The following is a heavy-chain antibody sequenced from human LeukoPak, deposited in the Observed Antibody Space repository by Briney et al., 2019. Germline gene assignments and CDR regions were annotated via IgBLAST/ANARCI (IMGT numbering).Heavy chain of an antibody. CDR2: INTDGSST. CDR3: ARGRSGYYFDY. V-gene: IGHV3-74*01. D-gene: IGHD1-14*01. J-gene: IGHJ4*02. CDR1: GLTFSSSW. Sequence: GGSLRLSCAASGLTFSSSWVQWVRQVPGKGLVWVSHINTDGSSTRYTDSVSGRFTISRDNAKTTLYLQMNSLRAEDTAVYYCARGRSGYYFDYWGQGTLVTVSS.